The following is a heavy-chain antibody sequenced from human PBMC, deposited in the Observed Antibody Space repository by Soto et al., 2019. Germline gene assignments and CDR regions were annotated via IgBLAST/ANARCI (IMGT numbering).Heavy chain of an antibody. CDR1: GFSFSSCE. V-gene: IGHV3-48*03. CDR3: ASKIVTPGYHYYDY. Sequence: GGSLRLSCSASGFSFSSCEMSWVRQAPGKGLEWVSYISGSGTSTQYSDSVKGRFTISRDNAKNSLHLQMNSLGAEDTAVYYCASKIVTPGYHYYDYWGQGTLVTVSS. D-gene: IGHD3-9*01. J-gene: IGHJ4*02. CDR2: ISGSGTST.